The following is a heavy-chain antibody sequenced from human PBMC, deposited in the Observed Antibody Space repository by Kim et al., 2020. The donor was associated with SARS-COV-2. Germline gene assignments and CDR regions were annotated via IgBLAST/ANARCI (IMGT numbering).Heavy chain of an antibody. Sequence: GESLKISRKGSGYSFTSYWIGWVRQMPGKGLEWMGIIYPGDSDTRYSPSFQGQVTISADKSISTAYLQWSSLKASDTAMYYCARHLMTGRYCSGGSCHNGAFDIWGQGTMVTVSS. CDR3: ARHLMTGRYCSGGSCHNGAFDI. D-gene: IGHD2-15*01. CDR2: IYPGDSDT. J-gene: IGHJ3*02. CDR1: GYSFTSYW. V-gene: IGHV5-51*01.